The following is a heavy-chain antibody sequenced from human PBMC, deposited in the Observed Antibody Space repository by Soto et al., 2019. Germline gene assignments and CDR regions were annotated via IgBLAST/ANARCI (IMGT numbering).Heavy chain of an antibody. J-gene: IGHJ4*02. Sequence: EAQLLESGGGLVQPGGSLRLSCVASGFTFNYYDVTWVRRAPGRGLEWVSTISDTGRDTYFGDSVRGRFSISRDKSRNAVFLQMHTLTVDHTALYYCATSSERLSLVTLGGLIPLGLDYWGQGILVTVSS. CDR2: ISDTGRDT. V-gene: IGHV3-23*01. CDR3: ATSSERLSLVTLGGLIPLGLDY. CDR1: GFTFNYYD. D-gene: IGHD3-16*01.